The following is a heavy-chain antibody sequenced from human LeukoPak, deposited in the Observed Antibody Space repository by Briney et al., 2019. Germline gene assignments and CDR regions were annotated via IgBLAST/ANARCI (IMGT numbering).Heavy chain of an antibody. CDR2: IGGLGEST. Sequence: GGSLGLSCEASGFTFSRYAMTWVRQAPGKGLEWVSTIGGLGESTNYGDSVKGRFTISRDNAKNSLYLQMNSLRAEDTALYYCGKGDTAMDNSYYYGMDVWGQGTTVTVSS. D-gene: IGHD5-18*01. J-gene: IGHJ6*02. CDR1: GFTFSRYA. V-gene: IGHV3-23*01. CDR3: GKGDTAMDNSYYYGMDV.